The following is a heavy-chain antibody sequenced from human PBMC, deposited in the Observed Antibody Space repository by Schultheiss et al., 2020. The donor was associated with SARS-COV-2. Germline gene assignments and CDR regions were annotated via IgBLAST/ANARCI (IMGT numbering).Heavy chain of an antibody. Sequence: SETLSLTCTVSGGSISSSSYYWGWIRQPPGKGLEWIGSIYHSGSTYYNPSLKSRVTISVDTSKNQFSLKLSSVTAADTAVYYCARGRYYGSGSYLRQTPSYYFDYWGQGTLVTVSS. CDR3: ARGRYYGSGSYLRQTPSYYFDY. CDR1: GGSISSSSYY. D-gene: IGHD3-10*01. V-gene: IGHV4-39*07. CDR2: IYHSGST. J-gene: IGHJ4*02.